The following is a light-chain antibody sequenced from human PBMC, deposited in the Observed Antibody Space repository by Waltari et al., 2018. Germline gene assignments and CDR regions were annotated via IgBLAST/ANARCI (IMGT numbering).Light chain of an antibody. CDR2: RNN. CDR1: SSNIGSNY. CDR3: AAWDDSLSGRV. V-gene: IGLV1-47*01. J-gene: IGLJ3*02. Sequence: QSVLTQPPSASGTPGQRVTISCSGSSSNIGSNYVYWYQQLPGTAPKLLIYRNNQRPSVVPDRCSGSKSGTSASLAISGLRSEDEAYYYCAAWDDSLSGRVFGGGTKLTVL.